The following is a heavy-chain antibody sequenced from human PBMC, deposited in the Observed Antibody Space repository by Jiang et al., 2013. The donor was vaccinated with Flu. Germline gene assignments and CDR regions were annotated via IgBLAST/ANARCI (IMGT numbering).Heavy chain of an antibody. J-gene: IGHJ6*04. V-gene: IGHV4-59*01. CDR2: IYYSGST. D-gene: IGHD6-13*01. Sequence: GYIYYSGSTNYNPSLKSRVTISVDTSKNQFSLRLSSVTAADTAVYYCAASPIAAAGPPYYHYGMDVWGKGTTVIVSS. CDR3: AASPIAAAGPPYYHYGMDV.